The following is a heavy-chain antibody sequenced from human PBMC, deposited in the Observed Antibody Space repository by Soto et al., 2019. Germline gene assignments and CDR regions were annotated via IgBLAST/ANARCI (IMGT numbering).Heavy chain of an antibody. V-gene: IGHV1-69*06. CDR2: IIPIFDTS. Sequence: QVQLVQSGAEVKKPGSSVKVSCKASGGTFSNYAVDWVRQAPAEGLEWMGRIIPIFDTSNYAQRLQGRVTIAPHTFTGRAYIELISLRSDDTAVYYCATASQGSYAPHWRQGTLVTVSS. CDR1: GGTFSNYA. CDR3: ATASQGSYAPH. J-gene: IGHJ4*02. D-gene: IGHD1-26*01.